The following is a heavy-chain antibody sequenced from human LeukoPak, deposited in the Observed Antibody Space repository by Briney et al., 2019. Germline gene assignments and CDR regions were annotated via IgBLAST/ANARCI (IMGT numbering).Heavy chain of an antibody. Sequence: PSETLSLTCTVSGGSISSYYWSWIRQPPGKGLEWIGYVYFSGTTNYNPSLKSRVTISVDTSKNQFSLKLSSVTAADTAVYYCARWDGFSSSRSDYWGQGTLVTVSS. J-gene: IGHJ4*02. D-gene: IGHD6-13*01. CDR2: VYFSGTT. CDR3: ARWDGFSSSRSDY. V-gene: IGHV4-59*12. CDR1: GGSISSYY.